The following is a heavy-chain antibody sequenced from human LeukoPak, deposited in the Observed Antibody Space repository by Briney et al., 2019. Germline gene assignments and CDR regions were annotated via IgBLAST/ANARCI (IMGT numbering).Heavy chain of an antibody. Sequence: GGSLRLSCAASGFTFSGSPMHWVRQASGKGLEWVGRIRSKGNTYATAYAASVKGRFTISRDDSKNTAYLQMNSLKTEDTAVYYCTRGPDYYDSSGLDYWGQGTLVTVSS. V-gene: IGHV3-73*01. D-gene: IGHD3-22*01. J-gene: IGHJ4*02. CDR3: TRGPDYYDSSGLDY. CDR1: GFTFSGSP. CDR2: IRSKGNTYAT.